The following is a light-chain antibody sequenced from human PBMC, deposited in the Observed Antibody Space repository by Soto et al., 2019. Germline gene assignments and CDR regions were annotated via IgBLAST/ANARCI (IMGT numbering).Light chain of an antibody. Sequence: EIVLTQSPGTLSLSPGERATLSCRASQSVSSSYLAWYQQKPGQAPRLLIYGASSRATGIPDRFSGSGSGTDFTLTISRLEPEDFAVNYCQQYGSSLLFTFGPRTKVDIK. CDR2: GAS. CDR1: QSVSSSY. V-gene: IGKV3-20*01. CDR3: QQYGSSLLFT. J-gene: IGKJ3*01.